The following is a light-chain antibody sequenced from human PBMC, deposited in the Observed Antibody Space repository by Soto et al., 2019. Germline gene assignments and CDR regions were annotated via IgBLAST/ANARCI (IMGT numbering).Light chain of an antibody. CDR3: QQYNSYPYT. Sequence: DSPMTHSPSTLSASVGDRVTITCRASQSISSWLAWYQQKPGKAPKLLIYDASSLESGVPSRFSGSGSGTEFTLTISSLQPDDFATYYCQQYNSYPYTIGQGTKLEIK. CDR2: DAS. CDR1: QSISSW. J-gene: IGKJ2*01. V-gene: IGKV1-5*01.